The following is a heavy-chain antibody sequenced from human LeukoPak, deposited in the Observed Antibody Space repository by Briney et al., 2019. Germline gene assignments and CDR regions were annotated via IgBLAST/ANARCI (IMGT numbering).Heavy chain of an antibody. CDR3: ARAERVTXMGASDY. CDR2: ISAYNGNT. D-gene: IGHD2-21*02. V-gene: IGHV1-18*01. J-gene: IGHJ4*02. Sequence: GASVKVSCKASGYTFTSYGISWVRQAPGQGLEWMGWISAYNGNTNYAQKLQGRVTMTTDTSTSTAYMELRSLRSDDTAVYYCARAERVTXMGASDYWGQGTLVTVSS. CDR1: GYTFTSYG.